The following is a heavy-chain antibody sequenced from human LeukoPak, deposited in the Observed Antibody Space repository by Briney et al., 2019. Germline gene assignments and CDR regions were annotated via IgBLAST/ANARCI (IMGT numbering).Heavy chain of an antibody. Sequence: GASVKVSCKASGYTFSSYGMHWVRQAPGQRLEWMGMINAGNADTNYPQEFQGRVTITRDTSASTAYMELSSLGSEDTAVYYCARELWNGEFDYWGQGTLVTVSS. CDR1: GYTFSSYG. V-gene: IGHV1-3*01. D-gene: IGHD1-1*01. CDR2: INAGNADT. CDR3: ARELWNGEFDY. J-gene: IGHJ4*02.